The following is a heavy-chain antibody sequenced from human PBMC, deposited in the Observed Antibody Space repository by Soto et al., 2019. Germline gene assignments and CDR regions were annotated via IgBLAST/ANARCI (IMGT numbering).Heavy chain of an antibody. V-gene: IGHV1-18*01. CDR2: ISAYNGNT. J-gene: IGHJ6*03. CDR1: GYTFTSYG. Sequence: RASVKVSCKASGYTFTSYGISWVRQAPGQGLEWMGWISAYNGNTNYAQKLQGRVTMTTDTSTSTAYMELRSLRSDDTAVYYCARGRSSGYDLSYYYYMDVWGKGTTVTVSS. CDR3: ARGRSSGYDLSYYYYMDV. D-gene: IGHD5-12*01.